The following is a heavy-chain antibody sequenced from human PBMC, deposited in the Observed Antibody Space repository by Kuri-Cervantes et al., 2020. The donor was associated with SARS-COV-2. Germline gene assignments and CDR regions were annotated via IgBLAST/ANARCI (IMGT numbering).Heavy chain of an antibody. V-gene: IGHV5-51*01. CDR3: ARQLVVIKEDAFDI. D-gene: IGHD3-22*01. J-gene: IGHJ3*02. CDR2: IYPGDSDT. Sequence: KVSCKGSGYSFTSYWIGWVRQMPGKGLEWMGIIYPGDSDTRYSPSFQGQVTISADKSISTAYLQWSSLKASDTAMYYCARQLVVIKEDAFDIWGQGTMVTVSS. CDR1: GYSFTSYW.